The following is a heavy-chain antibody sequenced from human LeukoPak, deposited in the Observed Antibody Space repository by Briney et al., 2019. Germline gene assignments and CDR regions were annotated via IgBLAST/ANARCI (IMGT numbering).Heavy chain of an antibody. CDR3: AKVEGTVIGGISVTRLAY. CDR2: ARDRPNGYTT. V-gene: IGHV3-72*01. Sequence: GRTLRLSCVTSGFSLSDHTMDWVRQAPRKGLEWVGRARDRPNGYTTEYAASVKGRFIISRDESKKSVYLQMSSLKTEDTAVYYGAKVEGTVIGGISVTRLAYGGQGTPVTVSA. D-gene: IGHD5/OR15-5a*01. CDR1: GFSLSDHT. J-gene: IGHJ4*02.